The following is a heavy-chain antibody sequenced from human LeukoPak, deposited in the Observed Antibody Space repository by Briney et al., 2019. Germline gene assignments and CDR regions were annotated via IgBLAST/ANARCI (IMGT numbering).Heavy chain of an antibody. V-gene: IGHV4-30-4*08. CDR1: GGSISSGDYY. CDR2: IYYSGST. Sequence: SQTLSLTRTVSGGSISSGDYYWSWIRQPPGKGLEWIGYIYYSGSTYYNPSLKSRVTISVDTSKNQFSLKLSSVTAADTAVYYCARVIVVVPATLERGGWFDPWGQGTLVTVSS. J-gene: IGHJ5*02. D-gene: IGHD2-2*01. CDR3: ARVIVVVPATLERGGWFDP.